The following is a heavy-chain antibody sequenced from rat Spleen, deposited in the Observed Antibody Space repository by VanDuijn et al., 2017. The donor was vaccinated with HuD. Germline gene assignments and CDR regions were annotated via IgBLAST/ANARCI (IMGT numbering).Heavy chain of an antibody. CDR2: IWGDGNT. J-gene: IGHJ2*01. Sequence: QVQMKETGPGLVQATQTLSVTCTVSGFPLTSYGVHWVRQAPGKGLEWMGVIWGDGNTNYNSALKSRLSITRDTSKSQVFLKMNSLQTEDTAMYFCARSELPGYTYFDYWGQGVMVTVSS. CDR1: GFPLTSYG. V-gene: IGHV2-77*01. CDR3: ARSELPGYTYFDY. D-gene: IGHD1-4*01.